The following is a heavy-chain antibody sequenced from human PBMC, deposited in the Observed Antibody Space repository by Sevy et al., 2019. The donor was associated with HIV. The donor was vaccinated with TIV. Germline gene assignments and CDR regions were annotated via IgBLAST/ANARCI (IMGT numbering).Heavy chain of an antibody. CDR1: GFTFSSYA. CDR3: AREYSSDYMDV. D-gene: IGHD6-19*01. V-gene: IGHV3-30-3*01. Sequence: GGSLRLSCAASGFTFSSYAMHWVRQAPGKGLEWVAVISYDGSNKYYADSVKGRFTISRDNSKNTLYLQMNSLRAEDTAAYYCAREYSSDYMDVWGKGTTVTVSS. J-gene: IGHJ6*03. CDR2: ISYDGSNK.